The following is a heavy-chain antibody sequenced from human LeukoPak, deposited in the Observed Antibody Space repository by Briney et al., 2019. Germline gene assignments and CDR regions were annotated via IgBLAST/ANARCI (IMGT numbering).Heavy chain of an antibody. CDR1: GFTFSGYA. CDR3: ARDLSGRYSADY. Sequence: GTSLRLSCAASGFTFSGYAMHWVRQAPGKGLEWVTFISYDGNIKYYTDSVKGRFTISRDNSKNTLYLQMNSLTAEDTSVYYCARDLSGRYSADYWGQGTLVTVSS. CDR2: ISYDGNIK. V-gene: IGHV3-30-3*01. D-gene: IGHD1-26*01. J-gene: IGHJ4*02.